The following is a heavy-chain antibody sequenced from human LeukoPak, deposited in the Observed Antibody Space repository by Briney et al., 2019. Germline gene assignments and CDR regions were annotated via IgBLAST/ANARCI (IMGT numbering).Heavy chain of an antibody. D-gene: IGHD5-12*01. CDR3: AKGGGYEAQYYYYYLDV. CDR2: IRYDGSNK. CDR1: GFTFSSYG. V-gene: IGHV3-30*02. Sequence: PGGSLRLSCAASGFTFSSYGMHWVRQAPGKGLEWVAFIRYDGSNKYYADSVKGRFTISRDNSKNTLYLQMKSPRAEDTAVYYCAKGGGYEAQYYYYYLDVWGKGTTVTISS. J-gene: IGHJ6*03.